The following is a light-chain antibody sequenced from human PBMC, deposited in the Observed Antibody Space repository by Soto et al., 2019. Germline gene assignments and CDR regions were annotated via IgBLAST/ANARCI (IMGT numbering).Light chain of an antibody. V-gene: IGLV1-47*01. CDR2: RND. CDR1: NSNMGRNF. CDR3: AVWDNSLNGVA. J-gene: IGLJ2*01. Sequence: QPVLTQTPSASGTPGQRVTISCSGSNSNMGRNFVYWYQQVPGTAPKLLMYRNDVRPSGVPDRFTGSKSGTSASLAISGLRSEDEADYYCAVWDNSLNGVAFGGGTQLTVL.